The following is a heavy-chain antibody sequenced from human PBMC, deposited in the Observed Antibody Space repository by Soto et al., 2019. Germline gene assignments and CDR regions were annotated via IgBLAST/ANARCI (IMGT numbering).Heavy chain of an antibody. CDR1: GFTFSSYA. CDR3: AKDSTYCSGGSCYSADYYYYGMDV. J-gene: IGHJ6*02. V-gene: IGHV3-23*01. D-gene: IGHD2-15*01. Sequence: GGSLRLSCAASGFTFSSYAMNWVRQAPGKGLEWVSGISGSGGSTYYADSVKGRFTISRDNSKNTLYLQMSSLRAEDTAVYYCAKDSTYCSGGSCYSADYYYYGMDVWGQGTTVTVSS. CDR2: ISGSGGST.